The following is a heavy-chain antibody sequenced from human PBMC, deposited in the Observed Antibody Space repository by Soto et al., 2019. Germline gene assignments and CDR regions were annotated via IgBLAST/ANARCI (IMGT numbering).Heavy chain of an antibody. Sequence: PSETLSLTCTVSGGSVSSGSYYWSWIRQPPGKGLEWIGYIYYSGSTNYNPSLKSRVTISVDTSKNQFSLKLSSVTAADTAVYYCAREAYCGGDCSGAADDWGQGTLVTVSS. CDR2: IYYSGST. CDR1: GGSVSSGSYY. D-gene: IGHD2-21*02. V-gene: IGHV4-61*01. J-gene: IGHJ4*02. CDR3: AREAYCGGDCSGAADD.